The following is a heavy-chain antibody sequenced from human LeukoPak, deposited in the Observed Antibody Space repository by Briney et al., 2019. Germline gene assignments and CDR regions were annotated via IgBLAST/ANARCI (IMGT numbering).Heavy chain of an antibody. D-gene: IGHD1-26*01. CDR1: GFTFSSFG. CDR2: ISDNGGSI. CDR3: ARRGAATNAFDI. V-gene: IGHV3-23*01. Sequence: GGTLRLSCAASGFTFSSFGMTWVRQAPGKGLEWVSAISDNGGSIFYADSVKGRFTISRDNSKNSLYLQMNSLRAEDTAVYYCARRGAATNAFDIWGQGTMVTVSS. J-gene: IGHJ3*02.